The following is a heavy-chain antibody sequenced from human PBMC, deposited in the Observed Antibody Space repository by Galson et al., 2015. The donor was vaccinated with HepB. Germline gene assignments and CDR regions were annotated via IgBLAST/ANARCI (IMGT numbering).Heavy chain of an antibody. D-gene: IGHD6-19*01. J-gene: IGHJ3*01. V-gene: IGHV1-18*01. CDR2: ISAYNGDT. CDR3: ARGGYPVAGPPRPFDF. Sequence: SVKVSCKASGYTFTSQGLSWLRQAPGQGLEWMGWISAYNGDTKYAQKLQGRVTMTTETSTSTAFMALSSLRSDDTAMYYCARGGYPVAGPPRPFDFWGQGTMVTVSS. CDR1: GYTFTSQG.